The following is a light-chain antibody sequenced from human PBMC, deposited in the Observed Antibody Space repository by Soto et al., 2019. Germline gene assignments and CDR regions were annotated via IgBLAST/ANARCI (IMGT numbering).Light chain of an antibody. V-gene: IGKV3-15*01. J-gene: IGKJ5*01. Sequence: IFLTQSPANLSLSPGERATLSCRASQSVSSYLAWYQQKPGQAPRLLIYDASDRATGIPARFSGSGSGREFTLTISSLQSEDFAVYYCQQYNNWTLITFGQGTRLEIK. CDR2: DAS. CDR3: QQYNNWTLIT. CDR1: QSVSSY.